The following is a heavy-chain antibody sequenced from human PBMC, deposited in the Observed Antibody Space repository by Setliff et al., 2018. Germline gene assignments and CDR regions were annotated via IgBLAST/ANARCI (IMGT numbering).Heavy chain of an antibody. J-gene: IGHJ5*02. D-gene: IGHD2-2*01. CDR1: GFTFSSYA. CDR2: ISGSGGST. V-gene: IGHV3-23*01. CDR3: AKSWVVPAAITFSGFDP. Sequence: GESLKISCAASGFTFSSYAMSWVRQAPGKRLEWVSAISGSGGSTYYADSVKGRFTISRDNSKNTLYLQMNSLRAEDTAVYYCAKSWVVPAAITFSGFDPWGQGTLVTVSS.